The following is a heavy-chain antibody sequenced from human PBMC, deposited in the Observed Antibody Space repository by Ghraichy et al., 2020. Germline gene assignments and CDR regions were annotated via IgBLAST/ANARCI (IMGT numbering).Heavy chain of an antibody. J-gene: IGHJ5*02. CDR1: GYIFITYW. Sequence: GESLNISCRASGYIFITYWINWVRQMPGKGLEWMGRIDPGDSTSNYSPAFQGHVTMSADKSTNTVYLQWSSLKASDTAMYYCARLDYNSGLAAGFDPWGQGTLVTVSS. CDR3: ARLDYNSGLAAGFDP. V-gene: IGHV5-10-1*01. D-gene: IGHD1-1*01. CDR2: IDPGDSTS.